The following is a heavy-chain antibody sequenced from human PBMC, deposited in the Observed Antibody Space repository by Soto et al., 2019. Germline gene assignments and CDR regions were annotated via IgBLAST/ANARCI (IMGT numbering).Heavy chain of an antibody. Sequence: PGKSLKISCKGSGYKFATYWIAWVRQMPGRGLEWMGIIYPGDSETIYSSSFRGHVTISADKSLNTAYLQWDSLTASDSAIYYCARGFTGSAGRFDPWGQGTVVTVSS. CDR3: ARGFTGSAGRFDP. V-gene: IGHV5-51*03. CDR1: GYKFATYW. D-gene: IGHD6-25*01. J-gene: IGHJ5*02. CDR2: IYPGDSET.